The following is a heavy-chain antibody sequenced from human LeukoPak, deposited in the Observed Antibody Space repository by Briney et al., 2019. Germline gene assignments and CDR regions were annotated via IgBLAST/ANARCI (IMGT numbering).Heavy chain of an antibody. Sequence: GGSLRLSCAASGFTFSNAWMSWVRQAPGKGLEWVSSISSSSAYIFYSDSVKGRFTISRDNAQSSLYLQMNSLRAGDTAVYYCARDYSYSSSWDFDYWGQGTLVTVSS. V-gene: IGHV3-21*06. CDR3: ARDYSYSSSWDFDY. CDR2: ISSSSAYI. J-gene: IGHJ4*02. D-gene: IGHD6-13*01. CDR1: GFTFSNAW.